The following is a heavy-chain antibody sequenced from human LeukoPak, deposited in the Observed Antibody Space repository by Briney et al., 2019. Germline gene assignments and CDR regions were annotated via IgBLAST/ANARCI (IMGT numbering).Heavy chain of an antibody. D-gene: IGHD6-13*01. CDR2: INHSGST. Sequence: SETLSLTCTVSGGSISSSSYYWGWIRQPPGKGLEWIGEINHSGSTNYNPSLKSRVTISVDTSKNQFSLKLSSVTAADTAVYYCARGRRSSLVYWGQGTLVTISS. J-gene: IGHJ4*02. CDR3: ARGRRSSLVY. V-gene: IGHV4-39*07. CDR1: GGSISSSSYY.